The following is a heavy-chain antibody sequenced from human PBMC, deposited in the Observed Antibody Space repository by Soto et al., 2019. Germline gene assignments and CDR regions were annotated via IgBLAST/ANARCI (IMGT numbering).Heavy chain of an antibody. J-gene: IGHJ4*02. V-gene: IGHV2-5*01. CDR1: GFSLTTSGVA. CDR2: FYWNDDK. CDR3: AHRPTSTDDFYFDY. Sequence: QITLTESGPTLVTPTQTLTLTCSFYGFSLTTSGVAVGWFRQPPGKAPEWLALFYWNDDKRYSPSLRSRLTVTGDSSKNQVVLTLANVDPVDSGTYYCAHRPTSTDDFYFDYWGQGTLVTVSS. D-gene: IGHD2-21*02.